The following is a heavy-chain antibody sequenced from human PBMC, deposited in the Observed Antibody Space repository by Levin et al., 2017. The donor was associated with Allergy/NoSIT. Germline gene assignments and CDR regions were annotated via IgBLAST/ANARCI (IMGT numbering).Heavy chain of an antibody. J-gene: IGHJ4*02. Sequence: SETLSLTSTVSGGSISPYYWSWIRQPPGKGLEWIGYIYYSGSTYYSPSLKSRVTISVDTSKNQFSLKLSSVTAADTAVYYCAREATVTTGFDYWGQGTLVTVSS. D-gene: IGHD4-17*01. V-gene: IGHV4-59*01. CDR2: IYYSGST. CDR1: GGSISPYY. CDR3: AREATVTTGFDY.